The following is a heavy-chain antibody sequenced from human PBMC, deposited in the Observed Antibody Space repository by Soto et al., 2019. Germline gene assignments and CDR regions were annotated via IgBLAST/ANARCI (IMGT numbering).Heavy chain of an antibody. CDR1: GFTFDDYA. CDR2: ISWNSGSI. Sequence: EVQLVESGGGLVQPGRSLRLSCAASGFTFDDYAMHWVRQAPGKGLEWASGISWNSGSIGYADFMKGRFTISRDNAKNSLYLQMNSLRAEDTALYYCAKDNDYSNGYYYYYYMDVWGKGTTVTVSS. D-gene: IGHD4-4*01. CDR3: AKDNDYSNGYYYYYYMDV. V-gene: IGHV3-9*01. J-gene: IGHJ6*03.